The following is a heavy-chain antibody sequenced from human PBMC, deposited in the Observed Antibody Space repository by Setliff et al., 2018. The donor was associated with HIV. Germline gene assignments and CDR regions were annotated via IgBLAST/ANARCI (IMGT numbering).Heavy chain of an antibody. Sequence: GGSLRLSCAASGFTFSHYYMSWIRQAPGKGLQWVSDISGSGTTIYYADSLQGRFTVSRDDAKNSMYLQMDSLRVDDSAIYYCARAPRYGDVDYWGQGTLVTVSS. D-gene: IGHD4-17*01. CDR3: ARAPRYGDVDY. CDR1: GFTFSHYY. V-gene: IGHV3-11*04. CDR2: ISGSGTTI. J-gene: IGHJ4*02.